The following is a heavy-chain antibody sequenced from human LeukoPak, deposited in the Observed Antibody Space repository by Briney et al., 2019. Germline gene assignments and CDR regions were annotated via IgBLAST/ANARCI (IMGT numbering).Heavy chain of an antibody. D-gene: IGHD2-2*01. CDR2: ISGSGSST. J-gene: IGHJ4*02. Sequence: GGSLRLSCAASGFTFNNYIMNWVRQAPGKGLEWVSAISGSGSSTYYADSVKGRFTISKDNAKNTVYLQMNNLRAEDTAVYYCVSFYETYWGRGTLVTVSS. V-gene: IGHV3-23*01. CDR3: VSFYETY. CDR1: GFTFNNYI.